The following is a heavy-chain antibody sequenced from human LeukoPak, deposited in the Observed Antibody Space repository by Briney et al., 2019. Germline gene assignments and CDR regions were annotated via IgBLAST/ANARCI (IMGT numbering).Heavy chain of an antibody. V-gene: IGHV1-2*02. CDR3: ARDLWFGELPFDY. CDR1: GYTFTGYY. J-gene: IGHJ4*02. Sequence: GASVKVSCKASGYTFTGYYMHWVRQAPGQGLEWMGWINPNSGGTNYAQKFQGRVTMTRDTSISTAYMELSRLRSDDTAVYYCARDLWFGELPFDYWGQGTLVTVSS. CDR2: INPNSGGT. D-gene: IGHD3-10*01.